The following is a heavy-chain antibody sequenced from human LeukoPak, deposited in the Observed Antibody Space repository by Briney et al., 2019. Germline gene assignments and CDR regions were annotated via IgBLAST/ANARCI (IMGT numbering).Heavy chain of an antibody. D-gene: IGHD6-6*01. CDR2: IYMSGST. CDR1: GGSISSGSYY. V-gene: IGHV4-61*02. Sequence: PSETLSLTCTVSGGSISSGSYYWSWIRQPAGEGLEWIGRIYMSGSTKYNPSLRSRVTISVDTSKNQFSLKLSSVTAADTAVHYCASQSSSITSYYYYYMDVWGKGTTVTVSS. J-gene: IGHJ6*03. CDR3: ASQSSSITSYYYYYMDV.